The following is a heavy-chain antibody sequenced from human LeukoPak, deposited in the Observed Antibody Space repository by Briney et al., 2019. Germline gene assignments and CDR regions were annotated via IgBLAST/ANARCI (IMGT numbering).Heavy chain of an antibody. J-gene: IGHJ4*02. CDR1: GGSISGWY. Sequence: SETLSLTRTLSGGSISGWYWTWIRQPPGKGLEWIGDIYDSGSTNYNPSVKGRVTISIDTSKNQFSLKLRSVTAADTAFYYCARQTRLTGFSGGLGSNYWGQGTLVTVSS. CDR3: ARQTRLTGFSGGLGSNY. CDR2: IYDSGST. D-gene: IGHD6-19*01. V-gene: IGHV4-59*01.